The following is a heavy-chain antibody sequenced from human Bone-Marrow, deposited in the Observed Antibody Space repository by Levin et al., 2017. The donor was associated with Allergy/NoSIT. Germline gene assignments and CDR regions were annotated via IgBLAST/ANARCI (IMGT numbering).Heavy chain of an antibody. Sequence: ASVKVSCKASGYTFTDYYLHWVRQAPGQGIEWMGRINPNSGGTNYPQKFQGRVTMTRDTSIGTVYMELSRLKSDDTAFYYWARGSGQPRPKQRTVAYCFFDLWGRGTLVSVSS. CDR2: INPNSGGT. CDR1: GYTFTDYY. V-gene: IGHV1-2*06. D-gene: IGHD4-23*01. CDR3: ARGSGQPRPKQRTVAYCFFDL. J-gene: IGHJ2*01.